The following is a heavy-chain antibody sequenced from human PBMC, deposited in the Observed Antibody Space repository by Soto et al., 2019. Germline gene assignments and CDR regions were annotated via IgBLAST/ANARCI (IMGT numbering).Heavy chain of an antibody. CDR2: IIGSGGNT. CDR1: GFTFSSYA. J-gene: IGHJ6*03. V-gene: IGHV3-23*01. D-gene: IGHD2-21*01. Sequence: AGGSLGLSCAASGFTFSSYAMSWVRQAPGKGLEWVSVIIGSGGNTYSADSVKGRFTISRDNSKSTLYLQMNSLRAEDTAIYYCAKYTMTYYYYSCMDVWGKGTTVTVSS. CDR3: AKYTMTYYYYSCMDV.